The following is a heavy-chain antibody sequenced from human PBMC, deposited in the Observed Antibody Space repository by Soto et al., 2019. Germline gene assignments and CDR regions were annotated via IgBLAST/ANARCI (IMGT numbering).Heavy chain of an antibody. Sequence: GGSLRLSCASSGFTFSSYGMHWVRQAPGKGPEWVAVISYDGSNKYYADSVKGRFTISRDNSKNTLYLQMNSLRAEDTAVYYCAKGFRRAENTMVRGVISEINWFDPWGQGTLVTVSS. CDR2: ISYDGSNK. V-gene: IGHV3-30*18. CDR1: GFTFSSYG. CDR3: AKGFRRAENTMVRGVISEINWFDP. D-gene: IGHD3-10*01. J-gene: IGHJ5*02.